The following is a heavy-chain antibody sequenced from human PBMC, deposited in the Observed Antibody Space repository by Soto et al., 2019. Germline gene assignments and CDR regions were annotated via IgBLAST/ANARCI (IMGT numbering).Heavy chain of an antibody. D-gene: IGHD3-10*01. CDR3: AREPLGIHYGMYV. Sequence: QVQLVESGGGVVQPGRSLRLSCAASGFTFSSYGMHWVRQAPGKGLEWVAGLWYDGSNKYYADSVKGRFTISRDNSKNTLYLQMNSLRAEDTAVYYCAREPLGIHYGMYVWGQGTTVTVSS. CDR1: GFTFSSYG. V-gene: IGHV3-33*01. CDR2: LWYDGSNK. J-gene: IGHJ6*02.